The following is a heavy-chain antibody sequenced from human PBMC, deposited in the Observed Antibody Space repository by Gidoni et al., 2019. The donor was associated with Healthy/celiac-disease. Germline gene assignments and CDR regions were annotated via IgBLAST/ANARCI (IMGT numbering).Heavy chain of an antibody. D-gene: IGHD3-9*01. V-gene: IGHV3-48*03. CDR2: ISSSGSTI. CDR1: GFTFSSYE. CDR3: ASSYFDWFSFDY. Sequence: EVQLMESGGGLVQPGGSLRLSCAASGFTFSSYEMNWVRQAPGKGLEWVSYISSSGSTIYYADSVKGRFTISRDNAKNSLYLQMNSLRAEDTAVYYCASSYFDWFSFDYWGQGTLVTVSS. J-gene: IGHJ4*02.